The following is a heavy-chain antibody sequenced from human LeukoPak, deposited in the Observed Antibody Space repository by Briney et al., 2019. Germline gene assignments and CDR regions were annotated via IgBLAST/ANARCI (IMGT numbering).Heavy chain of an antibody. CDR3: AKDLNYYDSSGYYSAFDI. CDR1: GFTFSSYW. J-gene: IGHJ3*02. Sequence: PGGSLRLSCGVSGFTFSSYWMNWVRQAPGKGLEWVASIKQDGAEKSYVDSVKGRFTISRDNAKNSLYLQTSSLRAEDTAVYYCAKDLNYYDSSGYYSAFDIWGQGTMVTVSS. CDR2: IKQDGAEK. V-gene: IGHV3-7*03. D-gene: IGHD3-22*01.